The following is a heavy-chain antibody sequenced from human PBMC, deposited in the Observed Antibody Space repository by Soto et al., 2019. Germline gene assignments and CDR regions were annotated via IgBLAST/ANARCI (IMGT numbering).Heavy chain of an antibody. CDR1: GFTFSSYA. Sequence: EVQLLESGGGLVQPGGSLRLSCAASGFTFSSYAMSWVRQAPGKGLEWVSAISGSGGSTYYADSVKGRFTISRDNSKNTRYLQMNSLRAEDTAVYYGAAHDIAVAGRGVWDYWGQGTLVTVSS. D-gene: IGHD6-19*01. CDR3: AAHDIAVAGRGVWDY. CDR2: ISGSGGST. V-gene: IGHV3-23*01. J-gene: IGHJ4*02.